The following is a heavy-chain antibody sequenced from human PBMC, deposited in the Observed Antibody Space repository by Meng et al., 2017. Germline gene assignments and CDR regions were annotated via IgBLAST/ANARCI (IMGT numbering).Heavy chain of an antibody. J-gene: IGHJ4*02. CDR1: GFTFSSYA. CDR3: ARGLGYSSGWYPPVYYFDY. D-gene: IGHD6-19*01. CDR2: IYSGGST. V-gene: IGHV3-53*01. Sequence: GESLKISCAASGFTFSSYAMSWVRQAPGKGLEWVSVIYSGGSTYYADSVKGRFTISRDNSKNTLYLQMNSLRAEDTAVYYCARGLGYSSGWYPPVYYFDYWGQGTLVTVSS.